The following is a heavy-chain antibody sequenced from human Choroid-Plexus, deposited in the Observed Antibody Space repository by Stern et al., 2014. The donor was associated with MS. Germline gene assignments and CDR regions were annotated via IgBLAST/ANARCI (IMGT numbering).Heavy chain of an antibody. J-gene: IGHJ5*02. V-gene: IGHV3-30*18. CDR3: AKDRQYLTYFFDH. Sequence: VQLVESGGGVVQPGRPLRLSCVASGFTFGSCAMHWVRQAPGKGLEWVGGVSHDGSYKYYADSVKGRFTISRDNSQNPLYMQMSSLRPEDTAVYYCAKDRQYLTYFFDHWGQGSLVTVSS. D-gene: IGHD2/OR15-2a*01. CDR2: VSHDGSYK. CDR1: GFTFGSCA.